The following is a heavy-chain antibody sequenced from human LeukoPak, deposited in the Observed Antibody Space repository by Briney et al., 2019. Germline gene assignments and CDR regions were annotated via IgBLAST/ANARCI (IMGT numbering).Heavy chain of an antibody. Sequence: GGSLRLSCAASGFTFSNAWMSWVRQAPGKGLEWVGRIKSKTDGGTTDYAAPVKGRFTISRDDSKNTLYLQMNSLKTEDTAVYYCTTDYYDSSAKKYFQHWGQGTLVTVSS. CDR2: IKSKTDGGTT. CDR1: GFTFSNAW. D-gene: IGHD3-22*01. CDR3: TTDYYDSSAKKYFQH. V-gene: IGHV3-15*01. J-gene: IGHJ1*01.